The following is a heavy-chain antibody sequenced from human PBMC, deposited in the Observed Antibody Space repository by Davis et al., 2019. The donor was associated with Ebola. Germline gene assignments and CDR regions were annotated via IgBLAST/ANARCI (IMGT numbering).Heavy chain of an antibody. CDR2: ISSSSSTI. J-gene: IGHJ4*02. V-gene: IGHV3-48*02. Sequence: PGGSLRLSCAASGFTFSSYSMNWVRQAPGKGLEWVSYISSSSSTIYYVDSVKGRFTISRDNAKNSLYLQMNSLRDEDTAVYYCAREGSRLYYDFWSGELDYWGQGTLVSVSS. D-gene: IGHD3-3*01. CDR1: GFTFSSYS. CDR3: AREGSRLYYDFWSGELDY.